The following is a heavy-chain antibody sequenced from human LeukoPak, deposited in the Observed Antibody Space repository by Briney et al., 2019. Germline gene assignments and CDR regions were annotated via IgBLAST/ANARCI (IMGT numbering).Heavy chain of an antibody. CDR3: ARGGEMATIRFDY. CDR1: GYTFTSYD. CDR2: MNPNSGNA. V-gene: IGHV1-8*01. J-gene: IGHJ4*02. D-gene: IGHD5-24*01. Sequence: ASVKVSCKASGYTFTSYDINWVRQATGQGLEWMGWMNPNSGNAGYAHKSQGRVTMTRNTSISTAYIELSSLRSEETAVYYCARGGEMATIRFDYWGQGTLVTVSS.